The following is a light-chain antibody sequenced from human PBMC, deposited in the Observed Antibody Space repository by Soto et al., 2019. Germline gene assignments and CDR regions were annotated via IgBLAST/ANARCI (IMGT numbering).Light chain of an antibody. J-gene: IGKJ2*01. Sequence: DIQMTQSPSTLSASVGDRVTITCRASQSISDWLAWYQQTPGKAPKLLIYKASSLQSGVPSRFSGSRSGTEFTLTISSLQPDDFATFYCQQYNSYPYTFGQGTKVDSK. CDR3: QQYNSYPYT. CDR2: KAS. CDR1: QSISDW. V-gene: IGKV1-5*03.